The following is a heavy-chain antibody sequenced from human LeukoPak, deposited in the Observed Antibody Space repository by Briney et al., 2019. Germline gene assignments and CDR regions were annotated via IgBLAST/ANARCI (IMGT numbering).Heavy chain of an antibody. Sequence: SETLSLTCTVSGGSISSYYWSWIRQPPGKGLEWIGYIYYSGSTNYNPSLKSRVTISEDTSKNQFSLKPSSVTAADTAVYYCARHLSYGDPPDAFDIWGQGTMVTVSS. V-gene: IGHV4-59*08. D-gene: IGHD4-17*01. CDR2: IYYSGST. J-gene: IGHJ3*02. CDR3: ARHLSYGDPPDAFDI. CDR1: GGSISSYY.